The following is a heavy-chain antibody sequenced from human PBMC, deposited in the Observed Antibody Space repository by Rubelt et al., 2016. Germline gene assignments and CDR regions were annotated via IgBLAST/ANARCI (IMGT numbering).Heavy chain of an antibody. CDR1: GGSISSGGYY. CDR2: IYYSGTT. J-gene: IGHJ4*02. Sequence: QVQLQESGPGLVKPSQTLSLTCTVSGGSISSGGYYWSWIRQHPGKGLEWIGYIYYSGTTYYNPSFKCRVTISVDTSKNQFSLKLSSVTAADTAVYYCARAFIGSSGWYPFDYWGQGTLVTVSS. D-gene: IGHD6-19*01. CDR3: ARAFIGSSGWYPFDY. V-gene: IGHV4-31*03.